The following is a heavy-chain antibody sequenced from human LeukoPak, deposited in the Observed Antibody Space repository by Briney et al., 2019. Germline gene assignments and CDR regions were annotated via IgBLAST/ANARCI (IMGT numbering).Heavy chain of an antibody. V-gene: IGHV3-66*01. CDR2: IYSGGST. CDR1: GFTVSSNY. Sequence: GGSLRLSCAASGFTVSSNYMRWVRQAPGKGLEWVSVIYSGGSTYYADSVKGRFTISRDNSKNTLYLQMNSLRAEDTAVYYCARVRFLEWLLPDGDDYWGQGTLVTVSS. J-gene: IGHJ4*02. D-gene: IGHD3-3*01. CDR3: ARVRFLEWLLPDGDDY.